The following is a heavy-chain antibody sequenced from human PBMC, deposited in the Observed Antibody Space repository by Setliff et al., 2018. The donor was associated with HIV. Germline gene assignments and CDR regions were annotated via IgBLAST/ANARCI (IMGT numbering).Heavy chain of an antibody. CDR2: ISGSGGST. CDR3: VRDGISGGAYPPYYFDY. V-gene: IGHV3-23*01. J-gene: IGHJ4*01. Sequence: PGGSLRLSCAASGFTFNTYAMSWVRQAPGKGLEWVSVISGSGGSTFYADSVKGRFTISRDNSKNTVYLQMNSLRPEDTGVYYCVRDGISGGAYPPYYFDYWGHGTLVTVSS. CDR1: GFTFNTYA. D-gene: IGHD2-15*01.